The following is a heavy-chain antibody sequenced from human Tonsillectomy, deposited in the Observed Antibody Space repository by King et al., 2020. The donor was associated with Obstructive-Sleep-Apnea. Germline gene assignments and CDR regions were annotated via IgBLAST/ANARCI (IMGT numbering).Heavy chain of an antibody. V-gene: IGHV4-4*02. J-gene: IGHJ4*02. D-gene: IGHD3-3*01. Sequence: VPLQESGPGLVKPSETLSLTCAVSGGSISSSKWWSWVRQPPGKGLEWIGEIYHSGNTNYSPSLKSRVTISVDKSKNQFSLKLSSVTAADTAVYYCARVDFWSGYSDYWGQGTLVTVSS. CDR3: ARVDFWSGYSDY. CDR1: GGSISSSKW. CDR2: IYHSGNT.